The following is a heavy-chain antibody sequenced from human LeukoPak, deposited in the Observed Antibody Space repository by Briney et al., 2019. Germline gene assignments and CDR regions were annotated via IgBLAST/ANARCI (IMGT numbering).Heavy chain of an antibody. CDR1: GGSISSYY. J-gene: IGHJ4*02. CDR2: IYYSGST. V-gene: IGHV4-59*01. Sequence: PSETLSLTCTVSGGSISSYYWSWIRQPPGKGLEWIGYIYYSGSTNYNPSLKSRVTISVDTSKNQFSLKLSSVTAADTAVYYWARGYSSSWYYFDYWGQGTLVTVSS. CDR3: ARGYSSSWYYFDY. D-gene: IGHD6-13*01.